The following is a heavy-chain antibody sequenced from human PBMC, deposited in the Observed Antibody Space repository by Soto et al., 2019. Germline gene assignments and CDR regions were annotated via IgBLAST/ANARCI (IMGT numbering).Heavy chain of an antibody. V-gene: IGHV3-48*02. CDR1: GFTFSSYS. D-gene: IGHD3-3*01. CDR2: ISSSSSTI. CDR3: ARDSLYYYYYYGMDV. J-gene: IGHJ6*02. Sequence: PVGSLILSCAASGFTFSSYSMNWVRPAPGKGLEWVSYISSSSSTIYYADSVKGRFTISRDNAKNSLYLQMNSLRDEDTAVYYCARDSLYYYYYYGMDVWGQGTTVTVSS.